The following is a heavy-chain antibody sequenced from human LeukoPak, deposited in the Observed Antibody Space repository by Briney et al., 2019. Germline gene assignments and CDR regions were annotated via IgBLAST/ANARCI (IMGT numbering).Heavy chain of an antibody. D-gene: IGHD1-14*01. J-gene: IGHJ5*02. CDR1: GFTFSSYG. Sequence: GGSLRLSCAASGFTFSSYGMHWVRQAPGKGLEWVAVISYDGSHKYYADSVKGRFTISRDNSKNTLYLQMNSLRGEDTAVYYCANKPAGFDPWGQGTLVTVSS. V-gene: IGHV3-30*18. CDR2: ISYDGSHK. CDR3: ANKPAGFDP.